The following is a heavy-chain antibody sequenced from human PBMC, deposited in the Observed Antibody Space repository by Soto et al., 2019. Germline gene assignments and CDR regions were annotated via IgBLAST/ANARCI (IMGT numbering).Heavy chain of an antibody. D-gene: IGHD5-12*01. CDR1: GGTFSSYT. CDR2: IIPILGIA. V-gene: IGHV1-69*02. Sequence: QVQLVQSGAEVKKPGSSVKVSCKASGGTFSSYTISWVRQAPGQGLEWMGRIIPILGIANYAQKFQGRVTITADKSTSTAYREKSSLRSKDTAVYYCASGKDSGYDRDSYSYGMDVWGQGTTVTVSS. J-gene: IGHJ6*02. CDR3: ASGKDSGYDRDSYSYGMDV.